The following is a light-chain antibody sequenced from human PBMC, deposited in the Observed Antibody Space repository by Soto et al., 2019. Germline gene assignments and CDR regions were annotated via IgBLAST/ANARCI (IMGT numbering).Light chain of an antibody. CDR2: GAS. J-gene: IGKJ1*01. CDR3: QQYGSSGT. CDR1: QSVSNNY. V-gene: IGKV3-20*01. Sequence: EIVLTQSPGTLSLSPGERATLSCRASQSVSNNYLAWYQQKPGQAPRLLIYGASNRATGIPDRFSGSGSGTDFTLTISRREPEDFAVYYCQQYGSSGTSGQGTKVEIK.